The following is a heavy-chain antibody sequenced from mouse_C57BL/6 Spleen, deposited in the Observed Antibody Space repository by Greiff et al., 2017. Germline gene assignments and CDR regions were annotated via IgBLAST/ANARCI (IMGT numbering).Heavy chain of an antibody. V-gene: IGHV1-55*01. D-gene: IGHD2-4*01. CDR3: ARETDDYAWFAY. CDR2: IYPGSGST. CDR1: GYTFTSYW. J-gene: IGHJ3*01. Sequence: QVQLQQPGAELVKPGASVTMSCKASGYTFTSYWITWVKQRPGQGLEWIGDIYPGSGSTNYNETFKSQATLTVDTSSSTAYMQLSSLTSEDSAVYYCARETDDYAWFAYWGQGTLVTVSA.